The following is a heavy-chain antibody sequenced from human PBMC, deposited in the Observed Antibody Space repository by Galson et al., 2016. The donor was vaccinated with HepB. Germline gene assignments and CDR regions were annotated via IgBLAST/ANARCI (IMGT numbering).Heavy chain of an antibody. J-gene: IGHJ4*02. D-gene: IGHD3-22*01. CDR1: GFSLSTGAMC. Sequence: PALVKPTQTLTLTCTFSGFSLSTGAMCVSWIRQPPGKALEWLARIDWDDDKYYSTSLKTRLTISKDTSKNQVVLRMTNMDPVDTATHFCARTKRYSSGYYYSDYWGQGTLVSVSS. CDR3: ARTKRYSSGYYYSDY. V-gene: IGHV2-70*11. CDR2: IDWDDDK.